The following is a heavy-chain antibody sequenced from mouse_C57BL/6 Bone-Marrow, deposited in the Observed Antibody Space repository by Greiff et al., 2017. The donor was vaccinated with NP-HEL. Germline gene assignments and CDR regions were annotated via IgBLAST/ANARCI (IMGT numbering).Heavy chain of an antibody. V-gene: IGHV1-47*01. CDR3: ARGPEVYDVPFAY. CDR2: FHPYNDDT. Sequence: VKLMESGAELVKPGASVKMSCKASGYTFTTYPIEWMKQNHGKSLEWIGNFHPYNDDTKYNEKFKGKATLTVEKSSSTVYLELSRLTSDDSAVYFCARGPEVYDVPFAYWGRGTLVTVS. D-gene: IGHD2-12*01. CDR1: GYTFTTYP. J-gene: IGHJ3*01.